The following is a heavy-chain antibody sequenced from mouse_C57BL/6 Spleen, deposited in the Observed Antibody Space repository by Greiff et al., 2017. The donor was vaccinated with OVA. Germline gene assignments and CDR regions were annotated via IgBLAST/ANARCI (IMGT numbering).Heavy chain of an antibody. J-gene: IGHJ2*01. CDR2: IYPGSGST. Sequence: VQLQQSGPELVKPGASVKISCKASGYTFTDYYMNWVKQSHGKSLEWIGDIYPGSGSTNYNEKFKSKATLTVDTSSSTAYMQLSSLTSEDSAVYYCARSPGHYFDYWGQGTTLTVSS. CDR3: ARSPGHYFDY. V-gene: IGHV1-26*01. CDR1: GYTFTDYY. D-gene: IGHD3-3*01.